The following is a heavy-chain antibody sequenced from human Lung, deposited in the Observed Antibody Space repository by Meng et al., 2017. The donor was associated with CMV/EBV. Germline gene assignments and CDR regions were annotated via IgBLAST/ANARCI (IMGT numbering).Heavy chain of an antibody. CDR3: ARDSSSSYYYYGMAV. V-gene: IGHV3-21*01. CDR2: ISSSSSYI. D-gene: IGHD6-6*01. J-gene: IGHJ6*01. Sequence: GESLKISCAASGFTFSSYSMNWVRQAPGKGLEWVSSISSSSSYIYYADSVKGRFTISRDNAKNSLYLQMNSLRAEDTAVYYCARDSSSSYYYYGMAVWGPGNTV. CDR1: GFTFSSYS.